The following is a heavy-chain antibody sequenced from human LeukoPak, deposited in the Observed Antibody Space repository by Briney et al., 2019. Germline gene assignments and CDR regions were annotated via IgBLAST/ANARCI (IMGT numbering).Heavy chain of an antibody. V-gene: IGHV3-33*01. Sequence: GGSLRLSCAASGFTFSSYGMHWVRQAPGKGLEWVAVIWYDGSNKYYADSVKGRFTISRDNSKNTLYLQMNSLRAEDTAVYYCARDRPSPYYYDSSGPQDYWGQGTLVTVSS. D-gene: IGHD3-22*01. CDR2: IWYDGSNK. CDR3: ARDRPSPYYYDSSGPQDY. J-gene: IGHJ4*02. CDR1: GFTFSSYG.